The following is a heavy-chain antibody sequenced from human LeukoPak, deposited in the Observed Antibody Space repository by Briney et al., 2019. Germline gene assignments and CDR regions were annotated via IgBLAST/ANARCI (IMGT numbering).Heavy chain of an antibody. V-gene: IGHV3-9*01. CDR3: VKDQTTVSLSGWFDP. D-gene: IGHD4-17*01. Sequence: PGGSLRLSSAASGFIFDDYAMHWGRQAPGKGLEWVSGISWDSGIIGYADSVKGRFTIGRDNAKNSLYLQMDSLRPEDTALYYCVKDQTTVSLSGWFDPWGQGTLVTVSS. CDR1: GFIFDDYA. CDR2: ISWDSGII. J-gene: IGHJ5*02.